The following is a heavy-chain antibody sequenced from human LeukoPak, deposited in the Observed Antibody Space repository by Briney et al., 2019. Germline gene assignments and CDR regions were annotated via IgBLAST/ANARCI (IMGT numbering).Heavy chain of an antibody. CDR1: GFTFSTYG. V-gene: IGHV3-30*18. D-gene: IGHD5-12*01. Sequence: GGSLRLSCAASGFTFSTYGMHWVRQAPGKGLEWVAVISYDGSYKSYADSVKGRYTIPRANSKDTLYLQMNSLRVEDTAVYYCAKAASGYDYYYDYWGQGTLVTVSP. J-gene: IGHJ4*02. CDR3: AKAASGYDYYYDY. CDR2: ISYDGSYK.